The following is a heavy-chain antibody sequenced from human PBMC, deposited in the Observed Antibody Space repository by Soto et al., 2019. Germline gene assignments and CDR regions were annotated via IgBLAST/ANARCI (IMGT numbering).Heavy chain of an antibody. D-gene: IGHD3-22*01. CDR2: VYHTGTT. CDR1: GGPVSGDDLY. CDR3: ARALVTDYNSRDYHYYCAKDF. Sequence: PSETLSLTCVVSGGPVSGDDLYWSWIRHLPGKGLEWIANVYHTGTTYYNPSLKSRVSMSVDTSQNQFSLILASVTAADTAVYYCARALVTDYNSRDYHYYCAKDFLRQGTSVTVSS. V-gene: IGHV4-31*02. J-gene: IGHJ6*02.